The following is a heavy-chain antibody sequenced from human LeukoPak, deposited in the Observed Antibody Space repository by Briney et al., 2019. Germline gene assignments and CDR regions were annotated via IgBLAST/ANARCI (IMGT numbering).Heavy chain of an antibody. J-gene: IGHJ6*02. V-gene: IGHV4-59*01. CDR2: IYYTGST. Sequence: PSETLSLTCSVSSGSISTYYWSWIRQPPGKGLEWIGYIYYTGSTNYNPSLRSRVTMSVHTSKKQISLNLSSVTAADTAVYYCARANYDYFYGMDVWGQGTTVTVSS. CDR3: ARANYDYFYGMDV. CDR1: SGSISTYY.